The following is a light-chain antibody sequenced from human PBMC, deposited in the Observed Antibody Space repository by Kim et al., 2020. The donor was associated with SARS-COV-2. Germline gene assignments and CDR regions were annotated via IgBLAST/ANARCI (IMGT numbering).Light chain of an antibody. CDR2: GAC. CDR3: QQYGSSQT. Sequence: AGERATLTCRASQSVSSSYVAGYQQKPGQAPRLLSYGACSKATGIPDRFSGSGSETDFTLTISRLEPEDFAVYYCQQYGSSQTFGQGTKVDIK. J-gene: IGKJ1*01. CDR1: QSVSSSY. V-gene: IGKV3-20*01.